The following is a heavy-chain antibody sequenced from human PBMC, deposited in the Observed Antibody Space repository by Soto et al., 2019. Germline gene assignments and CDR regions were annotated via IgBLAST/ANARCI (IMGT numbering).Heavy chain of an antibody. D-gene: IGHD6-13*01. CDR1: GFTFSSYG. CDR2: IWYDGSNK. CDR3: ASTSGIANDAFDI. Sequence: QVQLVESGGGVVQPGRSLRLSCAASGFTFSSYGMHWVRQAPGKGLEWVAVIWYDGSNKYYADSVKGRFTISRDNSKNTLYLQMNSLRAEDTAVYYCASTSGIANDAFDIWGQGTMLTVSS. J-gene: IGHJ3*02. V-gene: IGHV3-33*01.